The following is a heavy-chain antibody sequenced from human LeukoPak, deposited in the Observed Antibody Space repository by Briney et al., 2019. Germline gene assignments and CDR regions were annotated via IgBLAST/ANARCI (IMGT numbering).Heavy chain of an antibody. D-gene: IGHD6-19*01. J-gene: IGHJ5*02. Sequence: PSETLSLTCTVSGGSISSYYWSWIRQPPGKGLEWIGYIYYSGSTNYNPSLKSRVTISVDTSKNQFSLKLSSVTAADTAVYYCARDPFGSGWYPFDPWGQGTLVTVSS. CDR1: GGSISSYY. V-gene: IGHV4-59*01. CDR2: IYYSGST. CDR3: ARDPFGSGWYPFDP.